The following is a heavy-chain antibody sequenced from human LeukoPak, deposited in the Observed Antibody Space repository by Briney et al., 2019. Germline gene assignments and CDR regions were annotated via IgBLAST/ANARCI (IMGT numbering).Heavy chain of an antibody. J-gene: IGHJ6*02. Sequence: GGSLRLSCAASGFIFSNYWMHWVRQAPGKGLVWVSRVNNGGSSTTYADSVKGRFTISRDNAKNTLYLQMNSLRAEDTAVYYCAKDEYYSGGSCYSEIYYYYGMDVWGQGTTVTVSS. CDR1: GFIFSNYW. CDR3: AKDEYYSGGSCYSEIYYYYGMDV. V-gene: IGHV3-74*03. CDR2: VNNGGSST. D-gene: IGHD2-15*01.